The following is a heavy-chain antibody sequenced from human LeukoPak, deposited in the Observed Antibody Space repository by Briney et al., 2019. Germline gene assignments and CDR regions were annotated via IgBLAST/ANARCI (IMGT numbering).Heavy chain of an antibody. CDR3: ARAGFVQQLAWGFGY. CDR2: ISYDGSNK. J-gene: IGHJ4*02. CDR1: GFTFSSYA. Sequence: GGSLRLSCAASGFTFSSYAMHWVRQAPGKGLEWVAVISYDGSNKYYADSVKGRFTISRDNSKNTLYLQMNSLRAEDTAVYYCARAGFVQQLAWGFGYWGQGTLVTVSS. D-gene: IGHD6-13*01. V-gene: IGHV3-30-3*01.